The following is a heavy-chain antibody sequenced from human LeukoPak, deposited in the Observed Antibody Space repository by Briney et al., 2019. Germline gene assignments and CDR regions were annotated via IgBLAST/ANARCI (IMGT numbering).Heavy chain of an antibody. CDR2: TSYDGSNK. D-gene: IGHD3-10*01. CDR1: GFTFSSYA. CDR3: ARDYYGSGSYYYYYYYGMDV. V-gene: IGHV3-30*04. Sequence: PGRSLRLSCAASGFTFSSYAMHWVRQAPGKGLEWVAVTSYDGSNKYYADSVKGRFTISRDNSKNTLYLQMNSLRAEDTAVYYCARDYYGSGSYYYYYYYGMDVWGQGTTVTVSS. J-gene: IGHJ6*02.